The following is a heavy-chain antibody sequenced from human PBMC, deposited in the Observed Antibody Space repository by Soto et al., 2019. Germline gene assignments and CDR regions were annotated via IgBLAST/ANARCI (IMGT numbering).Heavy chain of an antibody. CDR3: TTFAAPGFQH. CDR1: GFTFSSYA. V-gene: IGHV3-23*01. Sequence: GGSLRLSCAASGFTFSSYAMSWVRQAPGKGLEWVSAISGSGGSTYYADSVKGRFTISRDNSKNTLYLQMNSLKTEDTAVYYCTTFAAPGFQHWGQGTLVTVSS. J-gene: IGHJ1*01. CDR2: ISGSGGST. D-gene: IGHD3-3*02.